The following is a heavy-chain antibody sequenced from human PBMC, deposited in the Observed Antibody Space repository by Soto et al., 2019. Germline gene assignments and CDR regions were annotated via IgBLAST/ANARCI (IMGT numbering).Heavy chain of an antibody. D-gene: IGHD6-13*01. J-gene: IGHJ6*02. CDR3: ARSIAAAPPSGGMDV. Sequence: SETLSLTCTVSGGSISSYYWSWIRQPPGKGLEGIGYIYYSGSTNYNPSLKSRVTISVDTSKNQLSLKLSSVTAADKAAYYCARSIAAAPPSGGMDVWGQGTTVTVSS. V-gene: IGHV4-59*01. CDR2: IYYSGST. CDR1: GGSISSYY.